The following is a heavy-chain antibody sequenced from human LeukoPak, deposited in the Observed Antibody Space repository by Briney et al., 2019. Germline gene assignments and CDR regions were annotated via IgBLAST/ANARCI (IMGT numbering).Heavy chain of an antibody. Sequence: PSETLSLTCTVSGGSISTYYWSWIRQPPGKGLEWIGYIYYSGSTNYNPSLKSRVTISLDTSKNHFALKLSSVTAADTAVYYCARSSSSWWAWFDPWGQGTLVTVSS. CDR3: ARSSSSWWAWFDP. CDR2: IYYSGST. J-gene: IGHJ5*02. D-gene: IGHD6-13*01. V-gene: IGHV4-59*01. CDR1: GGSISTYY.